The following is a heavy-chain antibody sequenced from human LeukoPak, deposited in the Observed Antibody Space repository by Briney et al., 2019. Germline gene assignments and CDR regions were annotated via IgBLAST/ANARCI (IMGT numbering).Heavy chain of an antibody. D-gene: IGHD5-18*01. CDR2: IYYSGNT. V-gene: IGHV4-59*08. Sequence: SETLSLTCTVSGGSISSYYWSWIRQPPGKGLEWIGYIYYSGNTNYNPSLKSRVTISVDMSKNQFSLKLSSVTAADTAVYYCARSRGYSYGTTFLDYWGQGTLVTDSS. J-gene: IGHJ4*02. CDR1: GGSISSYY. CDR3: ARSRGYSYGTTFLDY.